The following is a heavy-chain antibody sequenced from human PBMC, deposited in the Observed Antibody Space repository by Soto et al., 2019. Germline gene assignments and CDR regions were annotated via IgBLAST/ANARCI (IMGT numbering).Heavy chain of an antibody. CDR1: GYTFTSYA. J-gene: IGHJ4*02. CDR2: INAGNGNT. D-gene: IGHD6-19*01. Sequence: QVQLVQSGAEVKKPGASVKVSCKASGYTFTSYAMHWVRQAPGQRLEWMGWINAGNGNTKYSQKFQGRVTITRDTSASTAYMELSSLRSEDTAVYYCARDSSGWYYCDYWGQGTLVTVSS. CDR3: ARDSSGWYYCDY. V-gene: IGHV1-3*01.